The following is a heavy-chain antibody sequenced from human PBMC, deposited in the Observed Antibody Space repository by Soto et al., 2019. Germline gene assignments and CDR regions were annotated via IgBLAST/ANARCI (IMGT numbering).Heavy chain of an antibody. CDR3: ARDRYPLDY. D-gene: IGHD1-1*01. Sequence: SVKVSCKASGFTFTSSAVQWVRQARGQRLEWIGWIVVGSGSTYYADSVKGRFTISRDNSKNTLYLQMNSLRAEDTAVYYCARDRYPLDYWGQGTLVTVSS. J-gene: IGHJ4*02. CDR2: IVVGSGST. CDR1: GFTFTSSA. V-gene: IGHV1-58*01.